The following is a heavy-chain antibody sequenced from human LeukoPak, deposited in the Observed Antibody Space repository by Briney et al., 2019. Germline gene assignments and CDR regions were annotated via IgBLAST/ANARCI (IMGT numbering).Heavy chain of an antibody. J-gene: IGHJ4*02. Sequence: GGSLRLSCAASGFTISINYMNWVRQAPGKGLEWVSVIYSGGSTYYADSVKGRFTISRDNSKNTLYLQMNSLRAEDTAVYYCAKSRGVIAVAGMVNYYYFDYWGQGTLVTVSS. D-gene: IGHD6-19*01. CDR2: IYSGGST. CDR3: AKSRGVIAVAGMVNYYYFDY. V-gene: IGHV3-53*01. CDR1: GFTISINY.